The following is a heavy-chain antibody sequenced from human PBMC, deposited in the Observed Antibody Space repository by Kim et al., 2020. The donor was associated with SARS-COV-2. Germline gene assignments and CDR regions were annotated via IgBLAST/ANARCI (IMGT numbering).Heavy chain of an antibody. V-gene: IGHV1-69*13. CDR3: ARDSPIVGATAPGTYYYGMDV. D-gene: IGHD1-26*01. J-gene: IGHJ6*02. CDR1: GGTFSSYA. Sequence: SVKVSCKASGGTFSSYAISWVRQAPGQGLEWMGGIIPIFGTANYAQKFQGRVTITADESTSTAYMELSSLRSEDTAVYYCARDSPIVGATAPGTYYYGMDVWGQGTTVTVSS. CDR2: IIPIFGTA.